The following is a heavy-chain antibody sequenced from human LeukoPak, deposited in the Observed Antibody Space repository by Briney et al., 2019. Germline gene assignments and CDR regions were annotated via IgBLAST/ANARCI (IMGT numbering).Heavy chain of an antibody. J-gene: IGHJ4*02. D-gene: IGHD4-11*01. V-gene: IGHV4-34*01. Sequence: SETLSLTCAVYGGSFSGYYWSWIRQPPGKGLEWSGEINHSGSTDYNPSLKSRVTISVDKSKNQFSLKLSSVTAADTAVYYCARRTTVTIPFGYWGQGTLVTVSS. CDR3: ARRTTVTIPFGY. CDR2: INHSGST. CDR1: GGSFSGYY.